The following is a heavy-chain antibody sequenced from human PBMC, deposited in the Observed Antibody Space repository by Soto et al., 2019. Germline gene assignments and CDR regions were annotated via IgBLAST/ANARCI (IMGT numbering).Heavy chain of an antibody. CDR2: MNPNSGNT. V-gene: IGHV1-8*01. D-gene: IGHD2-15*01. CDR1: GYTFTSYD. J-gene: IGHJ5*02. CDR3: ARAAQVGNWFDP. Sequence: QVQLVQSGAEVKKPGASVKVSCKASGYTFTSYDINWVRQATGQGLEWMGWMNPNSGNTGYAQKFQGRVIMTTNTAISTADMELSSLICEDTPVYYCARAAQVGNWFDPGGQGTLVTVSS.